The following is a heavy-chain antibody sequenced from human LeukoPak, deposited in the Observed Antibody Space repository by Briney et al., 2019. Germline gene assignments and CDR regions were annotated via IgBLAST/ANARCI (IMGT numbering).Heavy chain of an antibody. D-gene: IGHD6-19*01. CDR1: GFTVSYNS. CDR3: VRDLGAVAGTSFDY. CDR2: IYSGGGT. J-gene: IGHJ4*02. Sequence: GGSLRLSCAASGFTVSYNSMCWVRQAPGKGLEWVSVIYSGGGTYYADSVKGRFTISRDNSKNTLYLQMNTLRAEDTAVYYCVRDLGAVAGTSFDYWGQGTLVTVSS. V-gene: IGHV3-66*01.